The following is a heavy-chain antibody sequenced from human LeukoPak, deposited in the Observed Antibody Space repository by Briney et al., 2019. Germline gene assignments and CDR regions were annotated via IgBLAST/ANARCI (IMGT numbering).Heavy chain of an antibody. J-gene: IGHJ4*02. V-gene: IGHV4-59*01. Sequence: SETLSLTCTVSGGSISSYYWSWIRQPPGKGLEWIGYIYYSGSTNYNPSLKSRVTISVDTSKNQFSLKLSSVTAADTAVYYCARATYCSGGSCSNFDYWGQGTLVTVSS. D-gene: IGHD2-15*01. CDR3: ARATYCSGGSCSNFDY. CDR1: GGSISSYY. CDR2: IYYSGST.